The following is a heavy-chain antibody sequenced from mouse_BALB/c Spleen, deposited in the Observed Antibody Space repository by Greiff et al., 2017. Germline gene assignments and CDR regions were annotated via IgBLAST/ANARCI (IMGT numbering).Heavy chain of an antibody. Sequence: VKLMESGPGLVQPSQSLSITCTVSGFSLTSYGVHWVRQSPGKGLEWLGVIWSGGSTDYNAAFISRLSISKDNSKSQVFFKMNSLQANDTAIYYCASRIYHTRGYAMDYWGQGTSVTVSS. CDR2: IWSGGST. D-gene: IGHD2-1*01. CDR1: GFSLTSYG. J-gene: IGHJ4*01. V-gene: IGHV2-2*02. CDR3: ASRIYHTRGYAMDY.